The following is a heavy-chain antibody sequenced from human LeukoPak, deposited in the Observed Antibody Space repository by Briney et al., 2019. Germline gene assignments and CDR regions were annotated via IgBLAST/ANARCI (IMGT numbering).Heavy chain of an antibody. CDR3: ARDQSELGYFDY. V-gene: IGHV1-18*01. CDR2: ISAYNGNT. Sequence: ASVKVSCKASGYTFTSYGISWVRQAPGQGLEWMGWISAYNGNTNYAQKLQGRVTIARDTSASTAYMELSSLRSEDTAVYYCARDQSELGYFDYWGQGTLVTVSS. CDR1: GYTFTSYG. D-gene: IGHD1-26*01. J-gene: IGHJ4*02.